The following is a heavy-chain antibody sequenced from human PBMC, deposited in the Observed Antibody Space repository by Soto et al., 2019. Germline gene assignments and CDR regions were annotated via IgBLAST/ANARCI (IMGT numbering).Heavy chain of an antibody. Sequence: ASVKVSCKASGYTFTSYGISWVPQAPGQGLEWMGWISAYNGNTNYAQKLQGRVTMTTDTSASTAYMELRSLRSDDTAVYYCARGRYCSGGSCKNYYYYYYMDVWGKGTTVTVSS. J-gene: IGHJ6*03. D-gene: IGHD2-15*01. CDR2: ISAYNGNT. CDR3: ARGRYCSGGSCKNYYYYYYMDV. V-gene: IGHV1-18*01. CDR1: GYTFTSYG.